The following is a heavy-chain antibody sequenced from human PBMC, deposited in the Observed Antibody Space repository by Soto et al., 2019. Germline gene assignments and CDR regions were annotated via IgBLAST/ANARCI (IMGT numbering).Heavy chain of an antibody. J-gene: IGHJ5*01. D-gene: IGHD1-1*01. CDR1: GYTFTRNA. CDR2: IDAGNGNT. V-gene: IGHV1-3*01. Sequence: ASVKVSCKASGYTFTRNAIHWVRQAPGQRLEWIGKIDAGNGNTNYAQKLQGRVTMTTDTSTSTAYMELRSLRSDDTALYYCAKDSSRYNWNDDGNNWFDSWGQGTLVTVSS. CDR3: AKDSSRYNWNDDGNNWFDS.